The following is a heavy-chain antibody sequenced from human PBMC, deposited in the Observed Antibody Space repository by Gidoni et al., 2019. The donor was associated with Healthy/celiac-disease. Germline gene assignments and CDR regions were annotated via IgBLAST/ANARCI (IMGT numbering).Heavy chain of an antibody. CDR1: GGSISSSSSY. Sequence: QLQLQESGPGLVKPSETLSLTCTVSGGSISSSSSYWGWIRQPPGKGLEWIGSIYYSGSTYYNPSIKSRVTISVDTSKNQFSLKLSSVTAADTAVYYCASFPPSNYDSSGYWHFDYWGQGTLVTVSS. CDR3: ASFPPSNYDSSGYWHFDY. D-gene: IGHD3-22*01. V-gene: IGHV4-39*01. CDR2: IYYSGST. J-gene: IGHJ4*02.